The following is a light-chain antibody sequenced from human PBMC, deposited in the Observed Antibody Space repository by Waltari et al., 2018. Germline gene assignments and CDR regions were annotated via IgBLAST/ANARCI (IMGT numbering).Light chain of an antibody. CDR2: LGS. CDR3: MQALQSPLT. CDR1: RSLLHSSGYNY. V-gene: IGKV2-28*01. Sequence: DIVMTQSPLSLPVTPGEPASISCKPGRSLLHSSGYNYVDWYLQKPGQSPQLLISLGSNRASGVPDRFSGSGSGTDFTLKISRVEAEDVGVYYCMQALQSPLTFGGGTKVEIK. J-gene: IGKJ4*01.